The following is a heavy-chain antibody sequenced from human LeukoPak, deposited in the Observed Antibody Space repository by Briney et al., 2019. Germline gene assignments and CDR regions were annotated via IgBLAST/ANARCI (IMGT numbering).Heavy chain of an antibody. CDR1: GFTFSSYS. CDR2: ISSSSSYI. CDR3: ARDSSSWYSPSYYFDY. Sequence: GGSLRLSCAASGFTFSSYSMNWVRLAPGKGLEWVSSISSSSSYIYYADSVKGRFTISRDNAKNSLYLQMNSLRAEDTAVYYCARDSSSWYSPSYYFDYWGQGTLVTVSS. V-gene: IGHV3-21*01. D-gene: IGHD6-13*01. J-gene: IGHJ4*02.